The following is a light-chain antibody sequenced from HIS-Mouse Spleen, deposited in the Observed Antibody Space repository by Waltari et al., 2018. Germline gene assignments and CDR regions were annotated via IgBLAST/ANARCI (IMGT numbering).Light chain of an antibody. V-gene: IGLV2-11*01. Sequence: QSALTQPRAVSGSPRQSVPIHCSGTSSAVGSYNYVSWYQQHPGKAPKLMIYDVSKRPSGVPDRFSGSKSGNTASLTISGLQAEDEADYYCCSYAGSYTVVFGGGTKLTVL. CDR2: DVS. CDR3: CSYAGSYTVV. CDR1: SSAVGSYNY. J-gene: IGLJ2*01.